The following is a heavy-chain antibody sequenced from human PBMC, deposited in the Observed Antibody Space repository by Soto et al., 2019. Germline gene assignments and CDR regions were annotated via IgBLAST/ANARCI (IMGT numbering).Heavy chain of an antibody. D-gene: IGHD2-21*02. CDR3: ALKVVTYYDN. V-gene: IGHV1-46*01. CDR1: GYSFTSTY. CDR2: INPAGGTT. Sequence: QVQLVQSGAEVKKPGASVRISCRASGYSFTSTYVHWVRQAPGQGPEWMGIINPAGGTTYYAQKFQGRLTITRDTSTDTGFMDLNDLTSEDTAVYFCALKVVTYYDNWGQGTLLTVSS. J-gene: IGHJ4*02.